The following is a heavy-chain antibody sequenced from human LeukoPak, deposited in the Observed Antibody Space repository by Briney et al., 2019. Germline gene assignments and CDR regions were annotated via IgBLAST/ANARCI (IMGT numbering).Heavy chain of an antibody. V-gene: IGHV4-4*07. CDR3: ARENSGTDTFDI. CDR1: GASVSSHS. CDR2: MYYSGRL. Sequence: PSETLSLTCTVPGASVSSHSWTWIRQPAGKRMEWIGVMYYSGRLNYNPSLKSRVTMSVDTSKNQFSLNLTSVTAADTALYYCARENSGTDTFDIWGRGTKVTVSS. D-gene: IGHD1-26*01. J-gene: IGHJ3*02.